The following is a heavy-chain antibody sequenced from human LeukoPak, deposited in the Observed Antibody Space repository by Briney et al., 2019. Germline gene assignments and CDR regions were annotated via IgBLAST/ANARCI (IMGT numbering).Heavy chain of an antibody. CDR1: TFTVSTNY. CDR2: ISSSSSYI. CDR3: ARFYGDTRLDY. V-gene: IGHV3-21*01. J-gene: IGHJ4*02. D-gene: IGHD4-17*01. Sequence: NTGGSLRLSCAASTFTVSTNYMTWVRQAPGKGLEWVSSISSSSSYIYYADSVKGRFTISRDNAKNSLYLQMNSLRAEDTAVYYCARFYGDTRLDYWGQGTLVTVSS.